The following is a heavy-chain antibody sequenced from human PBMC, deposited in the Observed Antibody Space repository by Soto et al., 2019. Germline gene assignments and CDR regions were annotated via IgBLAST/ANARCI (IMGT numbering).Heavy chain of an antibody. CDR2: IYDSGSS. CDR3: AKEKGHISGPKYFDY. CDR1: GASISSGDYF. D-gene: IGHD2-8*02. V-gene: IGHV4-30-4*01. Sequence: SETLSLTCTVSGASISSGDYFWGWIRQSPGKGLEWIGYIYDSGSSYYNPSPKSRFTMSVDTSKNQFPLKLRSVTAADTAVYYCAKEKGHISGPKYFDYWGQGTLVTVSS. J-gene: IGHJ4*02.